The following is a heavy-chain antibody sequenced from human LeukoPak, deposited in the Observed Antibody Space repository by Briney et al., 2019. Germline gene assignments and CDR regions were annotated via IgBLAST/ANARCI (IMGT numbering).Heavy chain of an antibody. J-gene: IGHJ4*02. V-gene: IGHV4-59*01. D-gene: IGHD3-9*01. CDR3: ASPLRGILTVDH. CDR1: GGSISSYY. CDR2: IYYSGST. Sequence: SETLSLTCTVSGGSISSYYWSWIRQPPGKGLEWIGYIYYSGSTNYNPSLKSRVTISVDTSKNQFSLKLRSVTAADTAVYYCASPLRGILTVDHWGQGTLVTVSS.